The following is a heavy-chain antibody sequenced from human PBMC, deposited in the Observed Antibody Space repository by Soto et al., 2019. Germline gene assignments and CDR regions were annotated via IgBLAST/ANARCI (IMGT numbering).Heavy chain of an antibody. V-gene: IGHV1-2*04. Sequence: QVQLVQSGAEVKKPGASVKVSCKASGYTFTGYYMHWVRQAPGQGLEWMGWINPNSGGTNYAQKFQGWVTMPRDTSISTAYMELSRLRSDDTAVYYCARAATYCSGGSCYYFDYWGQGTLVTVSS. CDR3: ARAATYCSGGSCYYFDY. J-gene: IGHJ4*02. D-gene: IGHD2-15*01. CDR2: INPNSGGT. CDR1: GYTFTGYY.